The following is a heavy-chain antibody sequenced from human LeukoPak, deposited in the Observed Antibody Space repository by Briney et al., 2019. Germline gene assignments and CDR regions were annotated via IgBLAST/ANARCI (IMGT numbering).Heavy chain of an antibody. V-gene: IGHV3-21*01. CDR1: GFTFSSYS. J-gene: IGHJ4*02. D-gene: IGHD1-7*01. Sequence: KPGGSLRLSCAASGFTFSSYSMNWVRQAPGKGLEWVSSISSSSSYIYYADSVKGRFTISRDNAKNSLYLQMNSLRAEDTAVYYCARALTGTTGFDYWGQGTLVTVSS. CDR2: ISSSSSYI. CDR3: ARALTGTTGFDY.